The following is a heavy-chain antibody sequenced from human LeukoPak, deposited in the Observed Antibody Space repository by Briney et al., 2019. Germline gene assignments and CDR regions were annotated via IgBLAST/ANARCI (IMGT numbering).Heavy chain of an antibody. J-gene: IGHJ4*02. V-gene: IGHV3-48*03. CDR3: ARVKYGSGSDDY. D-gene: IGHD3-10*01. Sequence: TGGSLRLSCAASGFTFSSYEMNWVRQAPGKGLEWVSYISSGSTIYYADSVKGRFTISRDNAKNSLYLQMNSLRAEDMAVYYCARVKYGSGSDDYWGQGTLVTVSS. CDR2: ISSGSTI. CDR1: GFTFSSYE.